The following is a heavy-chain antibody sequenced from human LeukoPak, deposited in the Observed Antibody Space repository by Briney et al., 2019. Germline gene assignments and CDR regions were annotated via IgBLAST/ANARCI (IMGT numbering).Heavy chain of an antibody. D-gene: IGHD3-10*01. J-gene: IGHJ6*03. CDR3: ARGSLSTVLDYYYYMDV. CDR2: IYYSGST. Sequence: SETLSLTCTLSGGSISSYYWSWIRQPPGKGLEWIGYIYYSGSTNYNPSLKSRVTISVDTSKNQFSLKLSSVTAADTAVYYCARGSLSTVLDYYYYMDVWGKGTTVTVSS. CDR1: GGSISSYY. V-gene: IGHV4-59*01.